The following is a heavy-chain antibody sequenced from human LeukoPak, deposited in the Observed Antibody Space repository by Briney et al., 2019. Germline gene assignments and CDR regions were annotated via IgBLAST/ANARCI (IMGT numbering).Heavy chain of an antibody. V-gene: IGHV3-30*02. D-gene: IGHD1-26*01. Sequence: GGSLRLSCAASGFTFSSYGMHWVRQAPGKGLEWVAFIRYDGSNKYYADSVKGRFTISRDNSKNTLYLQMNSLRAEDTAVYYCAKGSMPKRRPVVGATAPADYWGQGTLVTVSS. J-gene: IGHJ4*02. CDR2: IRYDGSNK. CDR1: GFTFSSYG. CDR3: AKGSMPKRRPVVGATAPADY.